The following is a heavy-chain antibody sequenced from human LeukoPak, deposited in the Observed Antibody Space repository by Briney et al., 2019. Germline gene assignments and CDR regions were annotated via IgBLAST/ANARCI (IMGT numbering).Heavy chain of an antibody. Sequence: ASVKVYCKASGYTFTGYYMHWVRQAPGQGLEWMGWINPNSGGTNYAQKFQGRVTMTRDTSISTAYMELSRLRSEDTAVYYCARRSDYYDSSSYRYWGQGSQVFVS. V-gene: IGHV1-2*02. CDR2: INPNSGGT. D-gene: IGHD3-22*01. J-gene: IGHJ4*02. CDR3: ARRSDYYDSSSYRY. CDR1: GYTFTGYY.